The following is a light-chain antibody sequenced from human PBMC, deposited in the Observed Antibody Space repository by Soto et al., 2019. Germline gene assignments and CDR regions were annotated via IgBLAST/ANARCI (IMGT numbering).Light chain of an antibody. CDR1: QNINMW. CDR2: GAS. CDR3: QHYNSYSEA. J-gene: IGKJ1*01. V-gene: IGKV1-5*01. Sequence: DIQMTQSPSTLSASVGDRVTITCRASQNINMWLAWYQQKPGKAPKLLIYGASTLQSGVPSRFSGSGSGTEFTLTISSLQPDDFATYYCQHYNSYSEAFGQGTKVDIK.